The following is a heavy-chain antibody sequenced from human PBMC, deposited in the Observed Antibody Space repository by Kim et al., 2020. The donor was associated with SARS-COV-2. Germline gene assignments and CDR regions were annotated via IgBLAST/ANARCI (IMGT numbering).Heavy chain of an antibody. V-gene: IGHV3-30-3*01. Sequence: GGSLRLSCAASGFTFSSYAMHWVRQAPGKGLEWVAVISYDGSNKYYADSVKGRFTISRDNSKNTLYLQMNSLRAEDTAVYYCARENSIVLMVYAFDYWGQGTLVTVSS. CDR3: ARENSIVLMVYAFDY. CDR2: ISYDGSNK. CDR1: GFTFSSYA. D-gene: IGHD2-8*01. J-gene: IGHJ4*02.